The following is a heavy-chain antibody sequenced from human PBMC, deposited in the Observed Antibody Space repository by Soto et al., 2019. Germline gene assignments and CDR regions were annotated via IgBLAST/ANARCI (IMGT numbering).Heavy chain of an antibody. J-gene: IGHJ4*02. D-gene: IGHD1-26*01. V-gene: IGHV1-69*12. Sequence: QVQLVQSGAEVRKPGSSVKVSCEASGGTFSSYALNWMRQAPGQGLEWMGGITLLFGTTTYAEKFQGRVTITADESTRTVFLELSSLTSEDTAVYYCARDGGGATFDYWGQGTLVTVSS. CDR3: ARDGGGATFDY. CDR1: GGTFSSYA. CDR2: ITLLFGTT.